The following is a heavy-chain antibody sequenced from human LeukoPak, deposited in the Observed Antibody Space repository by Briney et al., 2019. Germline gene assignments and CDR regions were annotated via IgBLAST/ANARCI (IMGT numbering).Heavy chain of an antibody. J-gene: IGHJ3*02. V-gene: IGHV3-48*02. CDR1: AFTFSTYS. CDR3: ARVRGLFGAYAVLDAFDM. D-gene: IGHD4-17*01. CDR2: ISAGSSTT. Sequence: GGSLRLSCAASAFTFSTYSMNWVRQAPGKGLEWVSYISAGSSTTFYADSVKGRFTISRDNAKKSLYLQMNSLRDEDTAVYYCARVRGLFGAYAVLDAFDMWGQGTMVTVSS.